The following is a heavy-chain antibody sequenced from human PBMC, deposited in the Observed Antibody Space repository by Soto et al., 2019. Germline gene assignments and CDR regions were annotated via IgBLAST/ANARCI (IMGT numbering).Heavy chain of an antibody. D-gene: IGHD3-9*01. V-gene: IGHV3-30-3*01. Sequence: GGSLRLSCAASGFTFSSYAMHWVRQAPGKGLEWVAVISYDGSNKYYADSVKGRFTISRDNSKNTLYLQMNSLRAEDTAVYYCRLVITYFDYWGQGTLVTVSS. CDR2: ISYDGSNK. J-gene: IGHJ4*02. CDR1: GFTFSSYA. CDR3: RLVITYFDY.